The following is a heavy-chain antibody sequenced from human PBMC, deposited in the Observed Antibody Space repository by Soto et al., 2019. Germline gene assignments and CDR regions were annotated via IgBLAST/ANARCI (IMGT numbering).Heavy chain of an antibody. D-gene: IGHD3-10*01. V-gene: IGHV4-34*01. Sequence: PSETLSLTCAVYGGSFSGYYWSGIRQPPGKGLEWIGEINHSGSTNYNPSLKSRVTISVDTSKNQFSLKLSSVTAADTAVYYCARVRVRGVTQKYYYYYYYAMDVWGQGTTVT. CDR3: ARVRVRGVTQKYYYYYYYAMDV. CDR1: GGSFSGYY. J-gene: IGHJ6*02. CDR2: INHSGST.